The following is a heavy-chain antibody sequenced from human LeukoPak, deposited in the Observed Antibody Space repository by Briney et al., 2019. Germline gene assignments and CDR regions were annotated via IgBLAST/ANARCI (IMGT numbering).Heavy chain of an antibody. J-gene: IGHJ4*02. CDR3: AKDTGDGYNFDY. CDR1: GFTFSRYG. D-gene: IGHD5-24*01. V-gene: IGHV3-30*02. CDR2: IRYDGSNK. Sequence: PGQSLRLSCAAPGFTFSRYGMHWAHQASGKALAWVAFIRYDGSNKYYADSVKGRFTISRDNSKNTLYLQMNSLRAEDTAVYYCAKDTGDGYNFDYWGQGTLVTVSS.